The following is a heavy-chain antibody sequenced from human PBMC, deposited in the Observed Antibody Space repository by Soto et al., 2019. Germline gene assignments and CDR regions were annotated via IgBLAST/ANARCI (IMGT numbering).Heavy chain of an antibody. CDR2: MYYSGST. V-gene: IGHV4-59*11. CDR1: GGSISGHY. CDR3: ARGPYYDLIWNYYCMDV. Sequence: QVQLQESGPGLVKPSETLSLSCSVSGGSISGHYWSWVRQTPGKGLEWIGYMYYSGSTNYNPSLKSPVTISVDPSQNHFSLRLTSVTTADTAVYYCARGPYYDLIWNYYCMDVCGKGTTVTVSS. J-gene: IGHJ6*03. D-gene: IGHD3-16*01.